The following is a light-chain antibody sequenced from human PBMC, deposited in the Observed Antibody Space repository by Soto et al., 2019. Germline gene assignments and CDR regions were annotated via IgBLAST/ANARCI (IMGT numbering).Light chain of an antibody. J-gene: IGKJ1*01. CDR2: DAS. CDR1: QSFRGL. V-gene: IGKV3-11*01. CDR3: QQYSRSPPT. Sequence: EVVWTQSPVTLSLSPGERATLSCRASQSFRGLLAWYQQKPGQAPRLLIYDASYRATGIPARFSGSGSGTDFTLTITRLEPEDFAIYYCQQYSRSPPTFGRGTKVDIK.